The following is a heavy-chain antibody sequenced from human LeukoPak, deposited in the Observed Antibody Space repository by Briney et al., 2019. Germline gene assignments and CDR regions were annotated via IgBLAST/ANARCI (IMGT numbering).Heavy chain of an antibody. D-gene: IGHD4-23*01. V-gene: IGHV3-74*01. CDR1: GFTFSRHW. Sequence: GGSLRVSCAASGFTFSRHWMHWVRQAPGEGLVWVSSINSDGGRTTYADSVKGRFTISRDNANNTLSLQMNSLRDEDTAVYYCAREPSHYGGSYPFDYWGQGTLVTVSS. CDR2: INSDGGRT. J-gene: IGHJ4*02. CDR3: AREPSHYGGSYPFDY.